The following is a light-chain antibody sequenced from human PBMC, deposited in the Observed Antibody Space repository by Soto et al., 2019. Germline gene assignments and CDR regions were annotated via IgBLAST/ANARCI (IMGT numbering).Light chain of an antibody. V-gene: IGKV3-20*01. CDR3: QQYGDSPST. CDR2: GAS. J-gene: IGKJ2*01. CDR1: QIFSSDY. Sequence: EIVMTQSPATLSVSPGERATLSCRASQIFSSDYLAWYQQKPGQAPRLLIYGASTRATHIPDRFSGSGSGTDFTLTISRLEPEDSAVYLCQQYGDSPSTFGQGTKVDIK.